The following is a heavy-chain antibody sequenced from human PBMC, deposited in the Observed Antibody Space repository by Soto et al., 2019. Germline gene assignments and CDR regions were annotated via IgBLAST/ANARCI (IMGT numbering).Heavy chain of an antibody. Sequence: EVRLVESGGGLVQPGGPLRLSCVGSGFTFSNFWMSWVRQAPGKGLEWVAKIKGDGSEKRYADSVKGRLTISRDNAKNSVSLQMNSLRVEDTALYYCGRDEVRNGVGVWGPGTTVIVSS. J-gene: IGHJ6*02. CDR3: GRDEVRNGVGV. V-gene: IGHV3-7*01. CDR2: IKGDGSEK. CDR1: GFTFSNFW.